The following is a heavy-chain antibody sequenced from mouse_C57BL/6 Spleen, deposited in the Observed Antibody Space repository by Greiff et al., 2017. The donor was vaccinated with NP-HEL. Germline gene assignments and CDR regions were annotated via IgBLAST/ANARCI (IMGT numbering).Heavy chain of an antibody. V-gene: IGHV5-2*01. CDR2: INGGGGST. CDR3: ARQGGNYAWYFDG. J-gene: IGHJ1*03. D-gene: IGHD2-4*01. CDR1: GYAFTCHD. Sequence: EVQLMESGGGLVQPGASLKLSCESYGYAFTCHDMSWVRQTPEKRLELVAAINGGGGSTYYPDSMERRFIISRDNTKKTLYLQMSSLRSEDTALLDCARQGGNYAWYFDGWGTGTTVTVSS.